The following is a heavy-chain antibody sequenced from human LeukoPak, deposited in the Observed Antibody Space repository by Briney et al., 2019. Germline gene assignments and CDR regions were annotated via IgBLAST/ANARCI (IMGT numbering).Heavy chain of an antibody. Sequence: GGSLRLSCAASGFTFDDYAMHWVRQAPGKGLEWVSGISWNSGSIGYADSVKGRFTIPRDNAKNSLYLQMNSLRAEDTALYYCAKGVRFLEWLFDYWGQGTLVTVSS. CDR3: AKGVRFLEWLFDY. V-gene: IGHV3-9*01. D-gene: IGHD3-3*01. CDR1: GFTFDDYA. CDR2: ISWNSGSI. J-gene: IGHJ4*02.